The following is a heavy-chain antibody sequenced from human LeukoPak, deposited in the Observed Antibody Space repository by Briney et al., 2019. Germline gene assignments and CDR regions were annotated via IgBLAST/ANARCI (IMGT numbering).Heavy chain of an antibody. D-gene: IGHD2-2*01. CDR2: IRYDGSNK. Sequence: GGSPRLSCAASGFTFTSYGMHWVRQAPGKGLEWVTFIRYDGSNKYYADSVKGRFTISRDNSKNTLYLQMNSLRAEDTAVYYCARDGCSSTSCYGEGMDVWGKGTTVTVSS. V-gene: IGHV3-30*02. J-gene: IGHJ6*03. CDR1: GFTFTSYG. CDR3: ARDGCSSTSCYGEGMDV.